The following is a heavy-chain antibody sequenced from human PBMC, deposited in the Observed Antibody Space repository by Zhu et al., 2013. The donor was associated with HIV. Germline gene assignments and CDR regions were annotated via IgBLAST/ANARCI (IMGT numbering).Heavy chain of an antibody. J-gene: IGHJ6*02. CDR2: IIPIFGTA. CDR1: GGTFSSYA. V-gene: IGHV1-69*06. CDR3: ARDGHYYDSSGETHISQYQYYYYGMDV. D-gene: IGHD3-22*01. Sequence: QVQLVQSGAEVKKPGSSVKVSCKASGGTFSSYAISWVRQAPGQGLEWMGGIIPIFGTANYAQKFQGRVTITADKSTSTAYMELSSLRSEDTAVYYCARDGHYYDSSGETHISQYQYYYYGMDVWGRRDRRSPSP.